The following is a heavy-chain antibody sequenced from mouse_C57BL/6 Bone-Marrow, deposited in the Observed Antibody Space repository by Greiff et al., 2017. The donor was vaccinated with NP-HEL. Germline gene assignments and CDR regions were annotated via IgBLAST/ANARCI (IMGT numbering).Heavy chain of an antibody. CDR2: ILPSIGRT. D-gene: IGHD5-1*01. CDR1: DSEVFPIAY. V-gene: IGHV15-2*01. CDR3: VRRGVRLYCDFDV. Sequence: QVQLQQSGSELRSPGSSVKLSCKDSDSEVFPIAYMSWVRQKPGHGFEWIGGILPSIGRTINGEKFEDKATSDAATLSNTAYMELYSLTSEDSAIYYCVRRGVRLYCDFDVWGTGTTVTVSS. J-gene: IGHJ1*03.